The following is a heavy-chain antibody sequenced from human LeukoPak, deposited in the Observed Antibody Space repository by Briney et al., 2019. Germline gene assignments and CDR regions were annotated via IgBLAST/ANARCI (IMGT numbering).Heavy chain of an antibody. V-gene: IGHV1-2*02. CDR1: GYSFTGYY. Sequence: GASVKVSCKASGYSFTGYYMHWVRQAPGQGLEWMGWINPNSGGTNYAQKFQGRVTMTRDTSISTAYMELSRLRSDDTAVYYCARSEYSSIYFDYWGQGTLVTVSS. D-gene: IGHD6-6*01. J-gene: IGHJ4*02. CDR2: INPNSGGT. CDR3: ARSEYSSIYFDY.